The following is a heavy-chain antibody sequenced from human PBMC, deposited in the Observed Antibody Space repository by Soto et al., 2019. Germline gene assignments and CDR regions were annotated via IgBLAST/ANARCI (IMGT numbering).Heavy chain of an antibody. J-gene: IGHJ4*02. V-gene: IGHV4-30-4*01. CDR1: GVTVSSDAYY. CDR2: IYHTGST. D-gene: IGHD4-4*01. CDR3: ARADDYTYRFDY. Sequence: PSETLSLTCTVSGVTVSSDAYYWSWIRQHPGKGLEWIGNIYHTGSTYYTPSLKSRVTISLDTSKNQFSLNLSSVTSADTAVYYCARADDYTYRFDYWGQGTLVTVSS.